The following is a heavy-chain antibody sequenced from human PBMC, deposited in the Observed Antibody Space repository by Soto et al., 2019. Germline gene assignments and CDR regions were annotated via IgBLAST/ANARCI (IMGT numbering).Heavy chain of an antibody. CDR1: GGSISSSGYY. CDR2: IYYSGST. V-gene: IGHV4-39*01. J-gene: IGHJ3*02. Sequence: PSETLSLTCTVSGGSISSSGYYWGWIRQPPGKGLEWIGSIYYSGSTYYNPSLKSRVTISVDTSKNQFSLKLSSVTAADTAVYYCAVDTHRYCSGGSCYSYAFDIWGQGTMVTVS. CDR3: AVDTHRYCSGGSCYSYAFDI. D-gene: IGHD2-15*01.